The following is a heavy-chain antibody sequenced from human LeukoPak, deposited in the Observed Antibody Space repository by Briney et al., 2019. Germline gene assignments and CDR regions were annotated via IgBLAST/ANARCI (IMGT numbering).Heavy chain of an antibody. CDR1: GFTFDDYG. CDR2: INWNGGST. CDR3: ARDPIFGVVTTFDY. V-gene: IGHV3-20*04. D-gene: IGHD3-3*01. Sequence: SGGSLRLSCAASGFTFDDYGISWVRQAPGKGLEWVSGINWNGGSTGYADSVKGRFTISRDNAKNSLYLQMNSLRAEDTALCYCARDPIFGVVTTFDYWGQGTLVTVSS. J-gene: IGHJ4*02.